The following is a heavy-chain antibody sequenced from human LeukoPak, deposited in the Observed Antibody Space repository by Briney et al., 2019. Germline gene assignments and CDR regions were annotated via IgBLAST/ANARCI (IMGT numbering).Heavy chain of an antibody. Sequence: SKTLSLTCTVSGGSISIYYWNWIRQPAGKGLEWIGRIFTSGITNYNPSHKSRVTMSVDTSKNQFSLNLSSVIAADTAIYYCARETSGTYYNPLGYMDVWGKGTTVTVSS. J-gene: IGHJ6*03. D-gene: IGHD3-10*01. CDR3: ARETSGTYYNPLGYMDV. V-gene: IGHV4-4*07. CDR1: GGSISIYY. CDR2: IFTSGIT.